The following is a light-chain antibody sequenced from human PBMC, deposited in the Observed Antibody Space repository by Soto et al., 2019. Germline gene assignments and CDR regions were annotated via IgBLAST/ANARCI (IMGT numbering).Light chain of an antibody. CDR2: WAS. CDR3: QQYYTTPLA. Sequence: DIVMTQSPDSLAVSLGERATINCKSSQSILYSSNNKNYLAWYQQKPGQPPKLLIYWASTRESGVPDRFSGSGSGTDFTLAISSLQAEGVAVYYCQQYYTTPLAFGGGTKVEIK. V-gene: IGKV4-1*01. J-gene: IGKJ4*01. CDR1: QSILYSSNNKNY.